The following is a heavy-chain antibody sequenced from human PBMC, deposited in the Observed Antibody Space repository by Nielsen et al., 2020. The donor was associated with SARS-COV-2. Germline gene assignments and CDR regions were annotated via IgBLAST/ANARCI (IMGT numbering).Heavy chain of an antibody. V-gene: IGHV4-61*01. CDR1: GGSVSSGSYY. CDR2: IYYSGST. Sequence: SETLSLTYTVSGGSVSSGSYYWSWIRQPPGKGLEWIGYIYYSGSTNYNPSLKSRVTISVDTSKNQFSLKLSSVTAADTAVYYCARNVWNILTGYDTSFDYWGQGTLVTVSS. J-gene: IGHJ4*02. D-gene: IGHD3-9*01. CDR3: ARNVWNILTGYDTSFDY.